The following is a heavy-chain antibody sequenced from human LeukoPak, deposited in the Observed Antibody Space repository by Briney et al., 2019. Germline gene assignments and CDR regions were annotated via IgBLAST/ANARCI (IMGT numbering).Heavy chain of an antibody. Sequence: MASETLSLTCTVSGGSISSSSYYWGWIRQPPGEGLEWIGSIYYSGSTYYNPSLRSRVTISVDTSKKQFSLKLSSVTAADTAVYYCARHGHHEAYCGGDCYSRWFDPWGQGTLVTVSS. J-gene: IGHJ5*02. D-gene: IGHD2-21*02. CDR1: GGSISSSSYY. CDR3: ARHGHHEAYCGGDCYSRWFDP. CDR2: IYYSGST. V-gene: IGHV4-39*01.